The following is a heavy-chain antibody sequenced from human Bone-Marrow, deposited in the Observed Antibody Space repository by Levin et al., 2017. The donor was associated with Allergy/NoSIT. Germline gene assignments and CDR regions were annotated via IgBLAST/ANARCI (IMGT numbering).Heavy chain of an antibody. Sequence: GESLKISCKGSGYRFTRYWISWVRQMPGKGPEWMGRIDPSDSYTTYGPSFQGHVTISVDKSINTAYLQWSSLQASDTGLYYCAGDDNTATLGVWGQGTLVTVSS. CDR3: AGDDNTATLGV. V-gene: IGHV5-10-1*01. CDR2: IDPSDSYT. J-gene: IGHJ4*02. CDR1: GYRFTRYW. D-gene: IGHD6-25*01.